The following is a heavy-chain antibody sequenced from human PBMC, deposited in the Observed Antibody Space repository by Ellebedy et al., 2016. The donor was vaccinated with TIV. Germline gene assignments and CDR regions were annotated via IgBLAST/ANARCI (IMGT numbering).Heavy chain of an antibody. Sequence: GESLKISCAASGFTFSSHAMHSVRQAPGKGLEWLAVISYDESSKFYADSVKGRFTISRDTSKNTLILQMNSLRLEDTAVYYCARDGGYSTGWYPYYWGQGTLVTVSS. D-gene: IGHD6-19*01. CDR2: ISYDESSK. V-gene: IGHV3-30-3*01. CDR3: ARDGGYSTGWYPYY. CDR1: GFTFSSHA. J-gene: IGHJ4*02.